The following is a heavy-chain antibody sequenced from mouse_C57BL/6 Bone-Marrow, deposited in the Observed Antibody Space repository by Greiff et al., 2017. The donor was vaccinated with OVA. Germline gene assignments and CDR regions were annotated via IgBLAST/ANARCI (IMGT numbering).Heavy chain of an antibody. D-gene: IGHD1-1*01. Sequence: VQLQQSGAELVRPGASVKLSCKASGYTFTDYYINWVKQRPGQGLEWIARIYPGSGNTYYNEKFKGKATLTAEKSSSTAYMQLSSRTSEDSAVYFCVYGSSYWFADWGQGTLVTVSA. CDR2: IYPGSGNT. CDR3: VYGSSYWFAD. CDR1: GYTFTDYY. V-gene: IGHV1-76*01. J-gene: IGHJ3*01.